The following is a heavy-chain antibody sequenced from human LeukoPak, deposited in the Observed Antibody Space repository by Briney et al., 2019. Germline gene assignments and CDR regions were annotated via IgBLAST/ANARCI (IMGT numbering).Heavy chain of an antibody. CDR2: IYSGGST. CDR1: GFTVSSNY. Sequence: GGSLRLSCAASGFTVSSNYMNWVRQAPGKGLEWVSLIYSGGSTYYADSVKGRFTISRDNSKNTLYLQMNSLRAEDTAVYYCARLVVLSGMDVWGQGTTVTVSS. J-gene: IGHJ6*02. CDR3: ARLVVLSGMDV. D-gene: IGHD2-15*01. V-gene: IGHV3-66*01.